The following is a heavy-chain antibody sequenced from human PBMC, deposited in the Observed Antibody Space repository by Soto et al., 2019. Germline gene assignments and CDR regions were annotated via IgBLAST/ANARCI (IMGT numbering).Heavy chain of an antibody. CDR2: ISGSGGST. Sequence: QLGGSLRLSCAASGFTFSSYAMSWVRQAPGKGLEWVSAISGSGGSTYYADSVKGRFTISRDNSKNTLYLQMNSLRAEDTAVYYCAKCPRSSGYWGPDIFVDYWGQGTLVTVSS. V-gene: IGHV3-23*01. J-gene: IGHJ4*02. CDR1: GFTFSSYA. CDR3: AKCPRSSGYWGPDIFVDY. D-gene: IGHD3-22*01.